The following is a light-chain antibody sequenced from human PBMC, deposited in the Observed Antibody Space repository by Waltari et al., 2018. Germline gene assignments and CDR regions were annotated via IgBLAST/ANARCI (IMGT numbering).Light chain of an antibody. V-gene: IGKV3-15*01. CDR1: QSVSSN. J-gene: IGKJ1*01. Sequence: EIVMTQSPATLSVSAGERATLSCRASQSVSSNLAWYQQKPGQAPRLLIYGASTRATVIPARFSGSGSGTEFTLTISSLQSEDFAVYYCQQYNNWPPWTFGQGTKVEIK. CDR2: GAS. CDR3: QQYNNWPPWT.